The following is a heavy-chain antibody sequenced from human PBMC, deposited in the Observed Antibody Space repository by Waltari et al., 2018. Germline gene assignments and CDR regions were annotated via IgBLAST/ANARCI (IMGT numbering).Heavy chain of an antibody. CDR2: INHSGST. J-gene: IGHJ6*03. CDR1: GGSFSGYY. Sequence: QVQLQQWGAGLLKPSEPLSLTCAVYGGSFSGYYWSWIRQPPGKGLEWIGEINHSGSTNYNPSLKSRVTISVDTSKNQFSLKLSSVTAADTAVYYCARRGVLLWFGELLYGQGSYMDVWGKGTTVTISS. V-gene: IGHV4-34*01. D-gene: IGHD3-10*01. CDR3: ARRGVLLWFGELLYGQGSYMDV.